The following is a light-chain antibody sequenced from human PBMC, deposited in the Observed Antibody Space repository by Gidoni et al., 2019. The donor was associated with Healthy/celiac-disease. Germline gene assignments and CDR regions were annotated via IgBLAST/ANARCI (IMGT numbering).Light chain of an antibody. CDR3: AAWDDSLNGSGV. J-gene: IGLJ3*02. Sequence: QSVLTQPPSASGTPGQRVTISCSGSSSNIGSNTVNWYQQLPGTAPKLLIYSNNQRPPGVPDRFSGSKSGTSASLAISGLKSEDEADYYCAAWDDSLNGSGVFGGGTKLTVL. CDR1: SSNIGSNT. CDR2: SNN. V-gene: IGLV1-44*01.